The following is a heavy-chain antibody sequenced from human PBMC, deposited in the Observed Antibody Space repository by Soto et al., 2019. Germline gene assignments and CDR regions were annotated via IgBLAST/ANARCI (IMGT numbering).Heavy chain of an antibody. J-gene: IGHJ4*02. CDR1: GFTFSTYE. V-gene: IGHV3-48*03. CDR3: ARDRYGTKPYYFDY. CDR2: ISDGGSTI. Sequence: PGGSLRLSCAASGFTFSTYEMNWVRQAPGKGLEWVSYISDGGSTIYYADSVKGRFTISRDDAKNSLYLQMNSLRAEDTAVYYCARDRYGTKPYYFDYWGQGTLVTVSS. D-gene: IGHD4-17*01.